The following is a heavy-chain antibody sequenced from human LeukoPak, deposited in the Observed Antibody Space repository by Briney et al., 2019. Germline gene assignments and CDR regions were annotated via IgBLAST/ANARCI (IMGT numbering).Heavy chain of an antibody. J-gene: IGHJ4*02. D-gene: IGHD3-22*01. CDR2: ISWDGGST. CDR3: AKDDSGGYPDY. V-gene: IGHV3-43*01. CDR1: GFTFDDYT. Sequence: GRSLRLSCAASGFTFDDYTMHWVRQAPGKGLEWVSLISWDGGSTYYADSVKGRFTISRDNSKNSLYLQMNSLRTEDTALYYCAKDDSGGYPDYWGQGTLVTVSS.